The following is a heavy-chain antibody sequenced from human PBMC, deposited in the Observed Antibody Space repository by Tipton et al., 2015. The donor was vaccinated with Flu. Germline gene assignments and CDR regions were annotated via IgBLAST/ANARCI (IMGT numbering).Heavy chain of an antibody. D-gene: IGHD5-18*01. CDR1: GFTFSSDA. V-gene: IGHV3-23*01. CDR2: ISGGGGSR. J-gene: IGHJ4*02. Sequence: SLRLSCTDSGFTFSSDAMTWVRQAPGKGLEWVSTISGGGGSRYYADSVKGRFTISRDNSENTLYLQMNSLRAEDTAVYYCARDPREVYSYGFSPYDWGQGTLVTVSS. CDR3: ARDPREVYSYGFSPYD.